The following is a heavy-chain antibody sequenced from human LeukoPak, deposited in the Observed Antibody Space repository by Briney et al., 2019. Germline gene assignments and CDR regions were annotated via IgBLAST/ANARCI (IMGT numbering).Heavy chain of an antibody. CDR3: AKGVAVASPYYFDY. D-gene: IGHD6-19*01. CDR2: ISGSGSST. Sequence: QPGGSLRLSCAASGLTFSSYAMSWVRQAPGKGLEWVPPISGSGSSTYYADSVKGRFTISRDNSKNTLYLQMNSLRAEDTAVYYCAKGVAVASPYYFDYWGQGTLVTVSS. V-gene: IGHV3-23*01. J-gene: IGHJ4*02. CDR1: GLTFSSYA.